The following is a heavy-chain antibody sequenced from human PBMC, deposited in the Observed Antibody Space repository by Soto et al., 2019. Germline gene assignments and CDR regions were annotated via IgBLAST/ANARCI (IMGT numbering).Heavy chain of an antibody. CDR3: ARDKYTNYVNYFDL. CDR1: GFIFSNNG. D-gene: IGHD3-16*01. J-gene: IGHJ5*02. Sequence: GGSLRLSCVGSGFIFSNNGMHWVRQTPGKGLEWVAFMSYDGSDTFYADSVKGRFTISRDNSKNSLYLQMTGLRAEDTALYYCARDKYTNYVNYFDLWGQGTLVTAPQ. CDR2: MSYDGSDT. V-gene: IGHV3-33*08.